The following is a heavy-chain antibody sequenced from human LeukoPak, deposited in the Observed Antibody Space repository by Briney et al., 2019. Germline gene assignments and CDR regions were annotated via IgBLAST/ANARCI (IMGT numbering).Heavy chain of an antibody. Sequence: VKPSETLSLTCNVSGASISSYYWSWIRQSAGKELEWIGRIHTTGSTNLNPSFKSRVTLSRDTSKNQLSLKLTSVTAADTAVYYCARSSFGDVAGWFDTYGHGTLVTVYS. D-gene: IGHD3-16*01. CDR1: GASISSYY. V-gene: IGHV4-4*07. J-gene: IGHJ5*01. CDR3: ARSSFGDVAGWFDT. CDR2: IHTTGST.